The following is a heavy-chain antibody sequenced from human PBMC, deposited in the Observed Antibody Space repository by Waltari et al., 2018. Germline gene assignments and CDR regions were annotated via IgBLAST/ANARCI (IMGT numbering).Heavy chain of an antibody. CDR1: GCTFRSYA. CDR3: ARDRNDDILTGDYDY. V-gene: IGHV1-69*01. Sequence: VQLVQSGAEVKKPGSSVQVSCKASGCTFRSYAISWVRQSPGQGLEGMGGIIPIFGTANYAQKFQGRVTITADESTSTAYMELSSLRSEDTAVYYCARDRNDDILTGDYDYWGQGTLVTVSS. J-gene: IGHJ4*02. D-gene: IGHD3-9*01. CDR2: IIPIFGTA.